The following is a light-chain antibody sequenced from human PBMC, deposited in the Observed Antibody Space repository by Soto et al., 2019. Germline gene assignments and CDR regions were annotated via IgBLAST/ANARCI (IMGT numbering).Light chain of an antibody. CDR3: QQYNNWPPVT. J-gene: IGKJ5*01. CDR1: QSVSSN. CDR2: GAS. V-gene: IGKV3-15*01. Sequence: EVGRTQSPATLSLSPGERAPLSCRASQSVSSNLAWYQQKPGQAPRLLIYGASTRATGIPARFSGSGSGTEFTLTISSLQSEDFAVYYCQQYNNWPPVTFGQGTRLAI.